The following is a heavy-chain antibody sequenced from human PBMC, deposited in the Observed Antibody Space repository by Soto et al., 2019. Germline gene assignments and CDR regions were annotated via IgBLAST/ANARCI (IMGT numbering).Heavy chain of an antibody. D-gene: IGHD3-9*01. Sequence: NPSETLSLTCTVSGGSISSYYWSWIRQPPGKGLEWIGYIYYSGSTNYNPSLKSRVTISVDTSKNQFSLKLSSVTAADTAVYYCARADFDWLLRFDYWGQGTLVTVSS. CDR3: ARADFDWLLRFDY. CDR2: IYYSGST. CDR1: GGSISSYY. V-gene: IGHV4-59*01. J-gene: IGHJ4*02.